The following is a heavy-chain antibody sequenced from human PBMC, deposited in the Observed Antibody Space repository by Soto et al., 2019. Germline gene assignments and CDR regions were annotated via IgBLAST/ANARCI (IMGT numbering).Heavy chain of an antibody. CDR1: GFTFSSYA. CDR3: AKFLRFLAWYPPGGDY. CDR2: ISGSGGST. V-gene: IGHV3-23*01. D-gene: IGHD3-3*01. Sequence: EVQLLESGGGLVQPGGSLRLSCAASGFTFSSYAMSWVRQAPGKGLEWVSAISGSGGSTYYADSVKGRFTISRDNSKNTLYLQMNSLRVGESAVYYCAKFLRFLAWYPPGGDYWGQGTLVTVSS. J-gene: IGHJ4*02.